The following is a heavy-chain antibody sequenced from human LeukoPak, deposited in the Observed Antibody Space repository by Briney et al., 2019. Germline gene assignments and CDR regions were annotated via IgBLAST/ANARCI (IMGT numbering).Heavy chain of an antibody. J-gene: IGHJ4*02. Sequence: XSAISGSGGSTYYAASVKGRFTISRDNSKNTLYLQMNSLRAEDTAVYYCAKDRGGDWGPQDYWGQGTLVTVSS. CDR2: ISGSGGST. CDR3: AKDRGGDWGPQDY. V-gene: IGHV3-23*01. D-gene: IGHD2-21*01.